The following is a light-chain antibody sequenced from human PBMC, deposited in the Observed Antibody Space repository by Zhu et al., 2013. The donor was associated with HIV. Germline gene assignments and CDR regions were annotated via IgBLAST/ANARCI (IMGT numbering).Light chain of an antibody. Sequence: QSALTQPASVSGSPGQSITISCTGTSSDVGGHNDVSWYQQHPGKVPKLMIFKVSNRPSGVSNRFSGSKSGNTASLTISGLQAEDEADYFCCSYAGSLXVFGTGTKVTVL. CDR3: CSYAGSLXV. CDR1: SSDVGGHND. CDR2: KVS. V-gene: IGLV2-23*02. J-gene: IGLJ1*01.